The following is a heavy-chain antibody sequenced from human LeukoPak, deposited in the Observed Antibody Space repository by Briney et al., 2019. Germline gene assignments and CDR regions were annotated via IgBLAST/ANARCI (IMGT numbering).Heavy chain of an antibody. D-gene: IGHD6-19*01. Sequence: GGSLRLSCAASAFTFSSYSMNWVRQAPGKGLEWVSSISSSSSYIYYADSVKGRFTISRDNAKNSLYLQMNSLRAEDTAVYYCARSGGVGSSGWYYYWGQGTLVTVSS. CDR3: ARSGGVGSSGWYYY. J-gene: IGHJ4*02. CDR2: ISSSSSYI. CDR1: AFTFSSYS. V-gene: IGHV3-21*01.